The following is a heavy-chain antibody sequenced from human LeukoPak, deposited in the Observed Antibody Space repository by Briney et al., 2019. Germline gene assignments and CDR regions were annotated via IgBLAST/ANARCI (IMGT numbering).Heavy chain of an antibody. Sequence: GGSLRLSCAASGFTFSSYAMSWVRQAPGKGLEWVSAISSGGDGTYYADSVKGRFTISGDSSKNTLYLQMNSLRAEDTAVYYCAKVPGYSSIFDYWGQGTLVTVSS. V-gene: IGHV3-23*01. CDR2: ISSGGDGT. J-gene: IGHJ4*02. CDR3: AKVPGYSSIFDY. CDR1: GFTFSSYA. D-gene: IGHD6-13*01.